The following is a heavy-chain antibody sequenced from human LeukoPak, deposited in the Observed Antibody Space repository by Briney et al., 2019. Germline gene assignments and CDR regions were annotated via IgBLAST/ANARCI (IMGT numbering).Heavy chain of an antibody. D-gene: IGHD2-2*01. CDR1: GGSISSSTYY. Sequence: SETLSLTCTVSGGSISSSTYYWGWIRQSPGKGLEWIGSFFYSGSTYYNPSLKSRLTMSVDTSNNQFSLKLMSVTAADTAVYYCASGTSTYYVLYFWGQGTLVTVSS. CDR3: ASGTSTYYVLYF. CDR2: FFYSGST. J-gene: IGHJ4*02. V-gene: IGHV4-39*01.